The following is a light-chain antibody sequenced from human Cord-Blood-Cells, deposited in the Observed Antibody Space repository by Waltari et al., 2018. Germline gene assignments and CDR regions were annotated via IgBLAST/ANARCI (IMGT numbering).Light chain of an antibody. CDR2: DVS. CDR1: SSDVGGYNY. J-gene: IGLJ1*01. CDR3: SSYTSSSTLV. Sequence: QSALTQPASVSGSPGQSIPISCTGTSSDVGGYNYVSWYQQHPGKAPKLMIYDVSNRPSVVSNRFSGSKSGNTASLTISGLQAEDEADYYCSSYTSSSTLVFGTGTKVTVL. V-gene: IGLV2-14*01.